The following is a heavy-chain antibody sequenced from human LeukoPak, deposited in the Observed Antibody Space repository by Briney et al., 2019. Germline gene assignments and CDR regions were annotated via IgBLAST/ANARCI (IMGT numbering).Heavy chain of an antibody. D-gene: IGHD3-3*01. V-gene: IGHV3-7*01. J-gene: IGHJ4*02. Sequence: PGGSLRLSCAASGFTSSSYWMSWVRQAPGKGLEWVANIKKDGSEQYYVDSVKGRFTISRDNAKNSLYLQMNSLRAEDTAVYYCAKVWGGISTCSFFFDYWGQGILVTVSS. CDR2: IKKDGSEQ. CDR1: GFTSSSYW. CDR3: AKVWGGISTCSFFFDY.